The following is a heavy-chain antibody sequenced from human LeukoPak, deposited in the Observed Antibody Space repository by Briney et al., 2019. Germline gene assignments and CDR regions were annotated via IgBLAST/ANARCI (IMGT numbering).Heavy chain of an antibody. CDR3: ARDNGIAVAGPRFDY. D-gene: IGHD6-19*01. V-gene: IGHV4-59*01. Sequence: SETLSLTCTVSGCTISSYCWSWIRQPPGKGLEWIGHIYYRGSTNYNPSLKSRVTISVDTSKNQFSLKLSSVTAADTAVYYCARDNGIAVAGPRFDYWGQGTLVTVSS. CDR1: GCTISSYC. CDR2: IYYRGST. J-gene: IGHJ4*02.